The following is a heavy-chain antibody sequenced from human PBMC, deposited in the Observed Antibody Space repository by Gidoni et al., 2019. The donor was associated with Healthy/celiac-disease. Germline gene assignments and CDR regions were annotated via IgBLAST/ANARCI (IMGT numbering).Heavy chain of an antibody. CDR1: GSPFTGYY. V-gene: IGHV1-2*06. CDR2: INPNSGGT. J-gene: IGHJ4*02. Sequence: SCKASGSPFTGYYMHWVRQAPGQGLEWMGRINPNSGGTNYAQKFQGRVTMTRDTSISTAYMELSRLRSDDTAVYYCARGYLPDSSGYYGPPHYWGQGTLVTVSS. CDR3: ARGYLPDSSGYYGPPHY. D-gene: IGHD3-22*01.